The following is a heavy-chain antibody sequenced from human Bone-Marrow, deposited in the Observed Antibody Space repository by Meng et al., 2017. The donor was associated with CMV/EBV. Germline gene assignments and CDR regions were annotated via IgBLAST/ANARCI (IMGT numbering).Heavy chain of an antibody. CDR2: ISPYNGNT. CDR1: GYTFTSYG. D-gene: IGHD1-1*01. V-gene: IGHV1-18*01. J-gene: IGHJ5*02. Sequence: ASVKVSCKASGYTFTSYGINWVRQAPGQGLEWMGWISPYNGNTNYAQKLQGRVSMTTDTSTSTAYVELRSLRSDDTAVYYCARGPPASPTGWFDPWGQGTLVTVSS. CDR3: ARGPPASPTGWFDP.